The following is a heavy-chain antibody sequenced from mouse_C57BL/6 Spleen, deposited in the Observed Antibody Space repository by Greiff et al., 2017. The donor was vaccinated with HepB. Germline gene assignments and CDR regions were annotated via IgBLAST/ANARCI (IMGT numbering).Heavy chain of an antibody. CDR1: GFPFSSSA. CDR3: ARDWGRDY. V-gene: IGHV5-4*01. CDR2: ISDGGSYT. J-gene: IGHJ2*01. Sequence: EVLLVESGGGFVKPGGSLKLSCAASGFPFSSSAMSWVRQTPEKRLEWVATISDGGSYTYYPDNVKGRFTISRDNAKNNLYLQMSHLKAEDTAMYYCARDWGRDYWGQGTTRTVSS.